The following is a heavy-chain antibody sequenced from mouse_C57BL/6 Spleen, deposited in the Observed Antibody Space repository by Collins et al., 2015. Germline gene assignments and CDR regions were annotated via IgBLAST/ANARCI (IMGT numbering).Heavy chain of an antibody. V-gene: IGHV14-4*01. Sequence: EVQLLQSGAELVRPGASVKLSCTPSGFNIKDDYMHWVNQRPEQGLEWIGWIDPENGDTEYASKSQGKATITTDTSSNTAYLQLSSLTSEDTAVYYCTSYYVWGTGTTVTVSS. J-gene: IGHJ1*03. D-gene: IGHD1-1*01. CDR2: IDPENGDT. CDR1: GFNIKDDY. CDR3: TSYYV.